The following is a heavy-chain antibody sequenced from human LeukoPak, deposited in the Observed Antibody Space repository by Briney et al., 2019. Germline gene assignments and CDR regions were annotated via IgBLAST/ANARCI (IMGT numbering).Heavy chain of an antibody. CDR1: GGSSSSHY. CDR3: ARARGYDYDY. J-gene: IGHJ4*02. Sequence: SETLSLTCRVSGGSSSSHYWSWIRQPAGKGLEWIGRMYTSGSTNYNPSIRSRVTMSLDTSKNQFSLKLSSVTAADTAVYYCARARGYDYDYWGQGTLVTVSS. D-gene: IGHD5-12*01. V-gene: IGHV4-4*07. CDR2: MYTSGST.